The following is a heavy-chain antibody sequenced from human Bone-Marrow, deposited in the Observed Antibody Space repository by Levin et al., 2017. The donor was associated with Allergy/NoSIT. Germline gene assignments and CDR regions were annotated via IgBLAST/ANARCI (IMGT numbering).Heavy chain of an antibody. D-gene: IGHD2-2*02. V-gene: IGHV3-23*01. CDR2: ISGSGGST. Sequence: GESLKISCAASGFTFNTYAVNWVRQAPGKGLQWVSAISGSGGSTYYADSVKGRFTISRDNSKNMLYLQMNSLRAEDTAVYYCACCVIYTNGGGNWFEPWGQGTLVTVSS. J-gene: IGHJ5*02. CDR3: ACCVIYTNGGGNWFEP. CDR1: GFTFNTYA.